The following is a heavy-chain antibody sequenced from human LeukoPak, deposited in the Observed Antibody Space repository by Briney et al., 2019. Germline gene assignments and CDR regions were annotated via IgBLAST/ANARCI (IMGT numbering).Heavy chain of an antibody. J-gene: IGHJ4*02. CDR3: AREGPITIFGVVIYYFDY. V-gene: IGHV1-69*04. CDR1: GGTFSSYA. CDR2: IIPILGIA. Sequence: ASVKVSCKASGGTFSSYAISWVRQAPGQGLEWMGRIIPILGIANYAQKFQGRVTITADKSTSTAYMELSSLRSEDTAVYYCAREGPITIFGVVIYYFDYWGQGTLVTVSS. D-gene: IGHD3-3*01.